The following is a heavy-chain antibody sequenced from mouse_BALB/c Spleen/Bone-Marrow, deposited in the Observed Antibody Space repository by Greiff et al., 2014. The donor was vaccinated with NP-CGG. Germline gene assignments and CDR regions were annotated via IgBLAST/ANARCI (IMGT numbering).Heavy chain of an antibody. Sequence: VQLQQSGAEPVKPGASVKISCKASGYTFTDYNLDWVKQSHGKSLEWIGDIHPNYDSTTYNQKFKGKATLTVDKSSSTAYMELRSLTSEDTAVYYCARGTGYALDYWGQGTSVTVSS. D-gene: IGHD4-1*01. CDR2: IHPNYDST. CDR1: GYTFTDYN. J-gene: IGHJ4*01. CDR3: ARGTGYALDY. V-gene: IGHV1-18*01.